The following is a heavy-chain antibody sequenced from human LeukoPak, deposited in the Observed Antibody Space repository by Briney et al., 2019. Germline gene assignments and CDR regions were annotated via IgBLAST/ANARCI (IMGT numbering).Heavy chain of an antibody. D-gene: IGHD3-10*01. CDR2: IYNSGGT. V-gene: IGHV4-59*01. CDR3: ARGGYYGSGNDFRFDP. J-gene: IGHJ5*02. Sequence: SETLSLTCTVSGGSITSSFYWSWIRQSPGKGLEWIGYIYNSGGTKYNPSLKSRLTISVDTSKNQFSLNLSSVTAADTAVYYCARGGYYGSGNDFRFDPWGQGTLVTVSS. CDR1: GGSITSSFY.